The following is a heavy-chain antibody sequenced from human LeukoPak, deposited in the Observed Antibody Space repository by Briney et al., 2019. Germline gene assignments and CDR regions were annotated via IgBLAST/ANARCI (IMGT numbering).Heavy chain of an antibody. D-gene: IGHD3-10*01. Sequence: ASVKVSCKASGYTFTSYYMHWVRQAPGQGLEWMGIINPSGGSTSYAQKFQGRVTMTRDTSISTAYMELSRLRSDDTAVYYCARDFYSRYYGSGSSHFDYWGQGTLVTVSS. V-gene: IGHV1-46*01. CDR1: GYTFTSYY. CDR3: ARDFYSRYYGSGSSHFDY. J-gene: IGHJ4*02. CDR2: INPSGGST.